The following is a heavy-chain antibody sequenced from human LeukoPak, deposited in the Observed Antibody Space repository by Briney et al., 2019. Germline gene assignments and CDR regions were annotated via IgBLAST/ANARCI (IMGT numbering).Heavy chain of an antibody. V-gene: IGHV3-74*01. Sequence: GGSLRLSCAASGFAFITYLMHWGRQAPGKGRVWGSSINSDGSTTTYADSVKGRLTISRENAKNMVYLQMNSLRAEDTAVYYCARAFGSGSQVINYFDFWGQGTLVTVSS. CDR3: ARAFGSGSQVINYFDF. CDR1: GFAFITYL. D-gene: IGHD3-10*01. CDR2: INSDGSTT. J-gene: IGHJ4*02.